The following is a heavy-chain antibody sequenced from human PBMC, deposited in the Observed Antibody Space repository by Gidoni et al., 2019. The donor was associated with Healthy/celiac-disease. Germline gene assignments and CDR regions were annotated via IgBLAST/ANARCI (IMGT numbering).Heavy chain of an antibody. CDR3: ARLSRHWDSSGYPRSKIDY. D-gene: IGHD3-22*01. CDR2: IYYSGST. CDR1: GGSIRSSSYY. Sequence: QLQLQESGPGLVKPSETLSLTCTVSGGSIRSSSYYWGWIRQPPGKGLEWIGSIYYSGSTYYNPSLKSRVTISVDTSKNQFSLKLSSVTAADTAVYYCARLSRHWDSSGYPRSKIDYWGQGTLVTVSS. J-gene: IGHJ4*02. V-gene: IGHV4-39*01.